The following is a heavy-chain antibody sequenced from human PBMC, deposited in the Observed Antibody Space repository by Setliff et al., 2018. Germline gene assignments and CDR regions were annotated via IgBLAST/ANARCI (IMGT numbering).Heavy chain of an antibody. CDR1: GYTLTELS. J-gene: IGHJ4*02. CDR3: ATVDIGATITGGYYCDY. D-gene: IGHD5-12*01. CDR2: FDPEDGES. Sequence: ASVKVSCKVSGYTLTELSMHWVRQAPGKGLEWMGGFDPEDGESIYAQKFQGRGTMTEDTSTDTAYMELSSLRSEDTAVYYCATVDIGATITGGYYCDYWGQGTLVTVSS. V-gene: IGHV1-24*01.